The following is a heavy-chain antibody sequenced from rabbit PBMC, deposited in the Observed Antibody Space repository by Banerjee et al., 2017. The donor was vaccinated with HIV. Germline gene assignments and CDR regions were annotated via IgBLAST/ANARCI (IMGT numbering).Heavy chain of an antibody. J-gene: IGHJ4*01. CDR3: ASTYDDYGDYAYYFNL. CDR2: IYGGSSGST. D-gene: IGHD2-1*01. Sequence: QSLEESGGDLVKPGASLTLTCTASGFSFSSSYYMCWVRQAPGKGLEWTACIYGGSSGSTYYASWAKGRFTISKTSSTTVTLQMTSLTAADTATYFCASTYDDYGDYAYYFNLWGPGTLVTVS. CDR1: GFSFSSSYY. V-gene: IGHV1S40*01.